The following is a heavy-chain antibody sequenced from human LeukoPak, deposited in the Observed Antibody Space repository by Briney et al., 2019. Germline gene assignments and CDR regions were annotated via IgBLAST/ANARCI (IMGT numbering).Heavy chain of an antibody. CDR1: GYTFTCYD. V-gene: IGHV1-8*01. Sequence: ASVKVSCKASGYTFTCYDINWVRQATGQGLEWMGWMNPNSGNTGYAQKFQGRVTMTRNTSISTAYMELSSLRSEDTAVYYCARDSSGSNWFDPWGQGTLVTVSS. CDR3: ARDSSGSNWFDP. D-gene: IGHD3-22*01. J-gene: IGHJ5*02. CDR2: MNPNSGNT.